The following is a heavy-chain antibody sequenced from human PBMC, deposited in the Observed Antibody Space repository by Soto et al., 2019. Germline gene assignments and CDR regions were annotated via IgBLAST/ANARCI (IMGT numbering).Heavy chain of an antibody. D-gene: IGHD1-1*01. CDR3: IMYGTKPLPPWFAP. V-gene: IGHV4-4*07. CDR2: IYATGTT. J-gene: IGHJ5*02. Sequence: ETMSLNCTVSGASISGFYWSWIRKSAGKGLEWIGRIYATGTTYYNPSLKSRVMMSVDTSKKQFSLKLRAVTAADTAVYYCIMYGTKPLPPWFAPSA. CDR1: GASISGFY.